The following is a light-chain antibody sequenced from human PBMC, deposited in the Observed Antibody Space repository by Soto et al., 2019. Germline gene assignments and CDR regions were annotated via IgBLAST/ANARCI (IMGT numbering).Light chain of an antibody. CDR3: QQYATSRWT. CDR1: QSVASAY. J-gene: IGKJ1*01. Sequence: EIVLTQSPGTLSLSPGDRATLSCRASQSVASAYLAWYQQKPGQAPRLLIYGTSSRATGIPDRFSGSGSGTDFTLAISRLEPEDFAMYYCQQYATSRWTLGQGTKVEIK. CDR2: GTS. V-gene: IGKV3-20*01.